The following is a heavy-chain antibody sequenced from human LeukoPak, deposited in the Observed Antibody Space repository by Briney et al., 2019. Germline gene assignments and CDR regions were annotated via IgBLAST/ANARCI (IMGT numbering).Heavy chain of an antibody. D-gene: IGHD5-12*01. CDR1: GYTFTSYG. Sequence: ASVKVSCKASGYTFTSYGISWVRQAPEQGLEWMGWISAYNGNTNYAQKLQGRVTMTTDTSTSTAYMELRSLRSDDTAVYYCARDSPHRKDIVATRIDYWGQGTLVTVSS. CDR3: ARDSPHRKDIVATRIDY. CDR2: ISAYNGNT. J-gene: IGHJ4*02. V-gene: IGHV1-18*01.